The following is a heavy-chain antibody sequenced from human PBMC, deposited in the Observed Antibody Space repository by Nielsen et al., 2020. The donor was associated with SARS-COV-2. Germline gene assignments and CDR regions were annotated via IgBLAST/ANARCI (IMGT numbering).Heavy chain of an antibody. Sequence: SGPTLVKPTQTLTLTCTFSGFSLSTSAVGVGWIRQPPGKALEWLAVIYWNDDKRYSPSLRSRLTITKDTPKNQVDLSMTNMDPVDTATYYCAHVSKLYCGGDCETFDIWGQGTMVTGSS. J-gene: IGHJ3*02. V-gene: IGHV2-5*01. CDR2: IYWNDDK. CDR1: GFSLSTSAVG. D-gene: IGHD2-21*01. CDR3: AHVSKLYCGGDCETFDI.